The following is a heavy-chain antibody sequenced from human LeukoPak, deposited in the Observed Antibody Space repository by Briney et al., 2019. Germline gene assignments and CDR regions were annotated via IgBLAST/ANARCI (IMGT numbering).Heavy chain of an antibody. CDR3: ARGRTTYSSGSLLADY. J-gene: IGHJ4*02. Sequence: PSETLSLACTVSGGSISSTSYCWVWIRQPPGKGLEWIGTISYSGSTYYNPSLKSRVTISLDTSKNQFSLKLSSVTAADTALYYCARGRTTYSSGSLLADYWGQGTLVTVSS. CDR1: GGSISSTSYC. D-gene: IGHD6-25*01. V-gene: IGHV4-39*07. CDR2: ISYSGST.